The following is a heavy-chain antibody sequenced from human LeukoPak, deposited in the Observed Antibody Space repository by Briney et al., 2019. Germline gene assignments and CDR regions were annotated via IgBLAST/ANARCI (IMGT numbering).Heavy chain of an antibody. CDR1: GGSITTYY. Sequence: SSETLSLTCTVSGGSITTYYWSWIRQPPGKGLEWIGYIYYSGSTNYNPSLKTRVTISVDTSKNQFSLKLSSVTAADTAVYYCARTYCSSTTCYPGDWGQGTLVTVSS. CDR3: ARTYCSSTTCYPGD. V-gene: IGHV4-59*01. D-gene: IGHD2-2*01. J-gene: IGHJ4*02. CDR2: IYYSGST.